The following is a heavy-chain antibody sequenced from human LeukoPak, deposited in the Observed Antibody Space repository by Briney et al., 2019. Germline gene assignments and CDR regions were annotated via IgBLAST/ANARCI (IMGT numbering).Heavy chain of an antibody. J-gene: IGHJ5*02. CDR2: INHSGST. V-gene: IGHV4-34*01. CDR1: GGSFSDYY. Sequence: SETLSLTCGVYGGSFSDYYWSWIRQPPGKGLEWIGEINHSGSTNYNPSLKSRVTISVDTSKNQFSLKVNSVTAADTAVCYCAGRGYTYGWGWFDPWGQGTLVTVSS. CDR3: AGRGYTYGWGWFDP. D-gene: IGHD5-18*01.